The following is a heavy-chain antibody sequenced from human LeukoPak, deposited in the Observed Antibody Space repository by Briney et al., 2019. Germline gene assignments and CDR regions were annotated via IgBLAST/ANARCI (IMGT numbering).Heavy chain of an antibody. V-gene: IGHV3-48*03. CDR1: GFRFINFE. D-gene: IGHD6-13*01. Sequence: PGGSLRLSCEGSGFRFINFEMNWVRQAPGKGLEWVSFISSSGHTIYYADSVKGRFTISRDNSKNTLFLQMNSLRAEDTAVYYCAKDRAQQLVLDFWGQGTLVTVSS. CDR2: ISSSGHTI. J-gene: IGHJ4*02. CDR3: AKDRAQQLVLDF.